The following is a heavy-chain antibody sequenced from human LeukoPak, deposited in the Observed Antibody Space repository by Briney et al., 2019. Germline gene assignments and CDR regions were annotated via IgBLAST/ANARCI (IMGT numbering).Heavy chain of an antibody. J-gene: IGHJ4*02. V-gene: IGHV4-59*12. Sequence: SETLSLTCTVSGDSITSYFWSWIRQPPGKGLEWIGYIYYSGSTNYNPSLKSRVTISVDTSKNQFSLKLRSVTAADTAVYYCARAVHCSGGSCYFDYWGQGTLVTVSS. CDR3: ARAVHCSGGSCYFDY. CDR1: GDSITSYF. CDR2: IYYSGST. D-gene: IGHD2-15*01.